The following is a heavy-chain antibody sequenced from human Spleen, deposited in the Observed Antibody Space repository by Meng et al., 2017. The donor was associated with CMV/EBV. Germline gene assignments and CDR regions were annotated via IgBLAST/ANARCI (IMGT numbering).Heavy chain of an antibody. J-gene: IGHJ3*02. CDR3: ARHAIAAAGTGRAFDI. V-gene: IGHV5-51*01. CDR2: IYPGDSDT. Sequence: KVSCKGSGYSFINYWIGWVRQMPGKGLEWMGIIYPGDSDTRYSPSFQGQVTISADKSISTAYLQWSSLKASDTAMYYCARHAIAAAGTGRAFDIWGQGTMVTVSS. D-gene: IGHD6-13*01. CDR1: GYSFINYW.